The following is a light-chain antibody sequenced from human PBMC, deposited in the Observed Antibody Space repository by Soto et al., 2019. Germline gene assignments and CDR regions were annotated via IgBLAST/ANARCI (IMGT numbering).Light chain of an antibody. CDR1: QSISSW. J-gene: IGKJ1*01. V-gene: IGKV1-5*03. CDR3: QQYNSYPWT. CDR2: KAS. Sequence: DIQMTQSPSTLSASVGDRVTITCRASQSISSWLAWYQQKPGKAPKLLIYKASSLESGAPSRFSGSGSGTEFTLTISSLQPDDFATYHCQQYNSYPWTFGQGTKVEIK.